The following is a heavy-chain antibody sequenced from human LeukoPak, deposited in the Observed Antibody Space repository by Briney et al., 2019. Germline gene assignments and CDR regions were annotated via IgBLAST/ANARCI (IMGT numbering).Heavy chain of an antibody. CDR3: ARDGSVVVITNSWFDP. D-gene: IGHD3-22*01. CDR2: ISSSSSYI. Sequence: GGSLRLSCAASGFTFSSYSMNWVRQAPGKGLEWVSSISSSSSYIYYADSVKGRFTISRDNAKNSLYLQMNSLRAEDTAVYYCARDGSVVVITNSWFDPWGQGTLVTVSS. J-gene: IGHJ5*02. V-gene: IGHV3-21*01. CDR1: GFTFSSYS.